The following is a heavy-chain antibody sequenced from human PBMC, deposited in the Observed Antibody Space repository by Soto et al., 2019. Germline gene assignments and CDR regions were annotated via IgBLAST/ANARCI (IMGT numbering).Heavy chain of an antibody. V-gene: IGHV3-73*01. J-gene: IGHJ1*01. CDR2: IGSKANSYAT. Sequence: EVQLVESGGGLVQPGGSLKLSCAASGFTFSDSAMHWVRQASGKGLEWVGRIGSKANSYATAYTASVKGRFTVSSVDSENTAYLQMHSLRTEDTAVYYCTRLGVAAAGTDYWGQGTLVTVSS. D-gene: IGHD1-1*01. CDR3: TRLGVAAAGTDY. CDR1: GFTFSDSA.